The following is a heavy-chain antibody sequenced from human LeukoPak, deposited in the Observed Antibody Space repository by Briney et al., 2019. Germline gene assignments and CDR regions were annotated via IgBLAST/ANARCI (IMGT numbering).Heavy chain of an antibody. CDR2: IYYSGST. CDR3: ARQQLAYYYGMDV. J-gene: IGHJ6*02. Sequence: SETLSLTCTVSGGSISSSSYYWGWIRQPPGKGLEWIGSIYYSGSTYYNPSLKSRVTISVDTSKNLFSLKLSSVTAADTAVYYCARQQLAYYYGMDVWGQGTTVTVSS. V-gene: IGHV4-39*01. D-gene: IGHD6-13*01. CDR1: GGSISSSSYY.